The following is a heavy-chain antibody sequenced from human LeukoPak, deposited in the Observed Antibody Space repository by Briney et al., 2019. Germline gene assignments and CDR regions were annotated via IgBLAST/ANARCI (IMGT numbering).Heavy chain of an antibody. CDR2: ISSSGTTI. CDR1: GFTFSSYE. J-gene: IGHJ6*04. CDR3: ARSGGYYYYGLDV. V-gene: IGHV3-48*03. D-gene: IGHD3-10*01. Sequence: PGGSLRLSCAASGFTFSSYEMNWVHRAPGKGLEWVSYISSSGTTIYYADSVKGRFTISRDNAKNSLYLQMNRLRAEDTAVYYCARSGGYYYYGLDVWGKGTTVTVSS.